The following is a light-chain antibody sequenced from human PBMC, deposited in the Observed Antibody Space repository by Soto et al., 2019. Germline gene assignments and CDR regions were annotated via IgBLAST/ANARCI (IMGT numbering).Light chain of an antibody. J-gene: IGLJ2*01. CDR2: STN. Sequence: QAVVTQEPSLTVSPGGTVTLTCASSTGAVTSGYYPNWFQQKPGQAPRALIYSTNKKHSWTPARFSGSLLGGKAALTLSGVQPEDEAEYYCLLYDGGAVVFGGGTKLTVL. V-gene: IGLV7-43*01. CDR1: TGAVTSGYY. CDR3: LLYDGGAVV.